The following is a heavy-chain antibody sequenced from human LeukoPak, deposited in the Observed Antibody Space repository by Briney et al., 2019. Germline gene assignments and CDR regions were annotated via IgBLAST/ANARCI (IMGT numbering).Heavy chain of an antibody. CDR2: IRRKAYSETT. Sequence: PGRSLRLSCTASGFIFGDYAMRWVRQAPGKGLEWVGFIRRKAYSETTQYAASVKGRFTISRDDSKSIAYLQMNSLKTEDTAVYYCTRSDYDSGGDDAFDIWGQGTMVTVSS. CDR1: GFIFGDYA. D-gene: IGHD3-22*01. J-gene: IGHJ3*02. V-gene: IGHV3-49*04. CDR3: TRSDYDSGGDDAFDI.